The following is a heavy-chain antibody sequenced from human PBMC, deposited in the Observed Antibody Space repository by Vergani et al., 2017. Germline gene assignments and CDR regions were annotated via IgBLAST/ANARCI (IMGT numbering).Heavy chain of an antibody. J-gene: IGHJ4*02. CDR2: ISYDGSNK. CDR1: GFSFNTYG. D-gene: IGHD2-2*01. Sequence: QVQLVETGGGVVQPGGSLRLYCATSGFSFNTYGAHWVRQAPGKRLEWVAFISYDGSNKYYSDSVKGRFTISRDNSKNTLYLQMNSLRTEDTAVYFCAKVRDANQLPPYWSQGTLVTVSS. V-gene: IGHV3-30*02. CDR3: AKVRDANQLPPY.